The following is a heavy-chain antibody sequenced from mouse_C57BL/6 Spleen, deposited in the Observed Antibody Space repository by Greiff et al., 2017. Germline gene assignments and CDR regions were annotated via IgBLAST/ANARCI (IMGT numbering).Heavy chain of an antibody. CDR3: ARSDDGYYVWYFDV. Sequence: VQLQQSDAGLVKPGASVKISCKVSGFTFTDHTIHWMKQTPEQGLEWIGYIYPRDGSTKYNEKVKGQATLTADKSTSTAYLQLNSLTSEDSAVYFCARSDDGYYVWYFDVWGTGTTVTVSS. CDR1: GFTFTDHT. CDR2: IYPRDGST. J-gene: IGHJ1*03. V-gene: IGHV1-78*01. D-gene: IGHD2-3*01.